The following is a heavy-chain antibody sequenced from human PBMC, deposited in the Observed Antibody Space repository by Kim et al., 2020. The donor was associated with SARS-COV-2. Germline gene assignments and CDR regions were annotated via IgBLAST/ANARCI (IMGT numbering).Heavy chain of an antibody. J-gene: IGHJ4*02. CDR2: INGDGGLT. V-gene: IGHV3-23*01. CDR1: GFTFSSFA. D-gene: IGHD3-16*01. CDR3: AKVFHYGSGAMPNYFDY. Sequence: GGSLRLSCAASGFTFSSFAMTWFRQLPGKGLEWLSVINGDGGLTFYADSVKVRFTISRDNSKNTLYLQMNGLRAGDTAVYYCAKVFHYGSGAMPNYFDYCGQGTMVTVYS.